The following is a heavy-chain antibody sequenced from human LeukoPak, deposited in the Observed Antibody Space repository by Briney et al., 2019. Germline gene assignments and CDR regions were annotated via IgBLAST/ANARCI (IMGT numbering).Heavy chain of an antibody. D-gene: IGHD3-10*01. V-gene: IGHV3-23*01. CDR3: AKDRGYYGSSLDY. Sequence: PGGSLRLSGAASGFTFSSYAMIWVRQAPGKGLKGFSAISGSGGSTYYADSVKGRFSISRDNSKNTLYLQMNSLRAEDTAVYYCAKDRGYYGSSLDYWGQGTLVTVSS. CDR1: GFTFSSYA. CDR2: ISGSGGST. J-gene: IGHJ4*02.